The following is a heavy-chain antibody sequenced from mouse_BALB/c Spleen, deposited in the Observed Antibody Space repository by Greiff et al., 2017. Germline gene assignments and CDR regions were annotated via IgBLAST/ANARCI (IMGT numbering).Heavy chain of an antibody. V-gene: IGHV14-3*02. CDR1: GFTFNDSY. CDR3: ARATSYAMDD. Sequence: EVQLHQSGAELVKPGASVKLSCTASGFTFNDSYMHWVKQRPEQGLEWIGRIDPANGNTKYDPKFQGKATLTADTSSNTAYLQLSSLTSEDTAVYYCARATSYAMDDWGQGTSVTVAA. J-gene: IGHJ4*01. CDR2: IDPANGNT.